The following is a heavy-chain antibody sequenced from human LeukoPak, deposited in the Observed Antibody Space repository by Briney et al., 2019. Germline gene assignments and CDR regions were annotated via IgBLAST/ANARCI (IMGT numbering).Heavy chain of an antibody. CDR1: GGSFSGYY. CDR3: ARVEYYYDSSGYYLYYFDY. Sequence: SETLSLTCAVYGGSFSGYYWSWIRQPPGKGLEWIGEINHSGSTNYNPSLKSRVTISVDTSKNQFSLKLSSVTAADTAVYYCARVEYYYDSSGYYLYYFDYWGQGTLVTVSS. CDR2: INHSGST. D-gene: IGHD3-22*01. V-gene: IGHV4-34*01. J-gene: IGHJ4*02.